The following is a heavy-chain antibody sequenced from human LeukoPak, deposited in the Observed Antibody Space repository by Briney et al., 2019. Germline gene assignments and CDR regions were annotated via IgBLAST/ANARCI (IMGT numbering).Heavy chain of an antibody. Sequence: PSETLSLTCAVYGGSFSGYYWSWIRQPPGKGLEWIGYIYYSGTTNYNPSLKSRVAISVDTSKNQFSLKLSSVTAADTAVYYCARGVYIAAAQYGYWGQGTLVTVSS. J-gene: IGHJ4*02. CDR2: IYYSGTT. CDR1: GGSFSGYY. V-gene: IGHV4-59*01. D-gene: IGHD6-13*01. CDR3: ARGVYIAAAQYGY.